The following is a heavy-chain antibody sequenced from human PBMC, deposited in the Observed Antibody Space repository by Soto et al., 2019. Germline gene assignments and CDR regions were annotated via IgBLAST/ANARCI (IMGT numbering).Heavy chain of an antibody. J-gene: IGHJ3*02. CDR1: GGSISSGGYY. D-gene: IGHD2-2*01. CDR3: ARAVVPAARGAFDI. V-gene: IGHV4-31*03. CDR2: IDYSGST. Sequence: QVQLQESGPGLVKPSQTLSLTCTVSGGSISSGGYYWSWIRQHPGNGLEWIGYIDYSGSTYYTPYLKSRVTISVDTSKNQSSLKLSSVTAADTAVYYCARAVVPAARGAFDIWGQGTMVTVSS.